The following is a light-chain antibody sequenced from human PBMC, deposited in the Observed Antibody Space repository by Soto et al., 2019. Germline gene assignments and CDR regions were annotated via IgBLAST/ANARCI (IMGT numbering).Light chain of an antibody. J-gene: IGKJ2*01. CDR1: QSINNW. CDR2: EAS. Sequence: DIQMTQSPSTLSASVGDRVTITCRASQSINNWLAWYQQKPGKAPKLLIYEASSLLSGVPSRFSGSGSGTEFTLTISSLQPDDFADYYFQQVYNDSSTFGQGTKLDI. V-gene: IGKV1-5*03. CDR3: QQVYNDSST.